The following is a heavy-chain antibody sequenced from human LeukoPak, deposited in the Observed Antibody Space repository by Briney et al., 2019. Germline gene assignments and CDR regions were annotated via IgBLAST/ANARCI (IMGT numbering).Heavy chain of an antibody. D-gene: IGHD3-16*01. Sequence: PSETLSLTRTVSGGSISDYYRGWIRQPPGKGLEWIGYFYNSGSSTYNPSLKSRVTISVDTSKEQFSLKVNSVTAADTAVCYCTRGAGWLIDYWGQGILVTVSS. CDR1: GGSISDYY. V-gene: IGHV4-59*01. J-gene: IGHJ4*02. CDR3: TRGAGWLIDY. CDR2: FYNSGSS.